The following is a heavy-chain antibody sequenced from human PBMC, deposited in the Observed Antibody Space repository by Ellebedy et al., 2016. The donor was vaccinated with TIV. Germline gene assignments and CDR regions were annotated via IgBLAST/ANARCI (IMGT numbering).Heavy chain of an antibody. J-gene: IGHJ4*02. D-gene: IGHD2-21*02. CDR2: ISGSGGST. Sequence: GGSLRLXXAASGFTFSSYAMSWVRQAPGKGLEWVSAISGSGGSTYYADSVKGRFTISRDNSKNTLYLQMNSLRAEDTAVYYCAKDVVVVTAKSFDYWGQGTLVTVSS. CDR1: GFTFSSYA. V-gene: IGHV3-23*01. CDR3: AKDVVVVTAKSFDY.